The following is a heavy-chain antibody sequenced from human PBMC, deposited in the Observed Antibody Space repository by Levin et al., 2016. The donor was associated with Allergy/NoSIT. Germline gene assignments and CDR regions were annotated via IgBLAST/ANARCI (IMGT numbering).Heavy chain of an antibody. V-gene: IGHV3-23*01. CDR1: GFTFSSYA. CDR2: ISGSGGST. Sequence: GESLKISCAASGFTFSSYAMSWVRQAPGKGLEWVSAISGSGGSTYYADSVKGRFTISRDNSKNTLYLQMNSLRAEDTAVYYCAKDLGYSGSSLDWFDPWGQGTLVTVSS. J-gene: IGHJ5*02. D-gene: IGHD1-26*01. CDR3: AKDLGYSGSSLDWFDP.